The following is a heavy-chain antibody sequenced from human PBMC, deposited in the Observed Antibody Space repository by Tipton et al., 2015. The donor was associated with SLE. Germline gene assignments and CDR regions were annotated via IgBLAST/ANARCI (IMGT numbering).Heavy chain of an antibody. CDR3: AKDLPGFLVYYYGMDV. Sequence: SLRLSCAASGFTFSSYAMSWVRQAPGKGLEWVSAISGSGGSTYYADSVKGRFTTSRDNSKNTLYLQMNSLRAEDTAVYYCAKDLPGFLVYYYGMDVWGQGTTVTVSS. V-gene: IGHV3-23*01. CDR2: ISGSGGST. CDR1: GFTFSSYA. J-gene: IGHJ6*02. D-gene: IGHD3-3*01.